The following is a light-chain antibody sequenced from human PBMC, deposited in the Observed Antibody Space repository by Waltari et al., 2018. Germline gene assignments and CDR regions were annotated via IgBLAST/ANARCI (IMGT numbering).Light chain of an antibody. V-gene: IGLV2-23*02. Sequence: QSALTQPASVSETPGQSITISCSGTTSDVGSYDLVSWYQQHPGEAPKLLICEVFKRPPDTSSRFSGAKSGSTASLTISGLQPEDEADYYCCSYAGRGTYVFGSGTKVTVL. CDR1: TSDVGSYDL. CDR2: EVF. J-gene: IGLJ1*01. CDR3: CSYAGRGTYV.